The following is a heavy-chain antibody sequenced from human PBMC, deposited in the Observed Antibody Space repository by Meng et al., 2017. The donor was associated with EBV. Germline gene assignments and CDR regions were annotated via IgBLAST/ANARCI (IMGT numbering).Heavy chain of an antibody. CDR3: TTDEGGSRF. CDR1: EFTFTSAW. CDR2: IRSQVDGRTA. V-gene: IGHV3-15*01. D-gene: IGHD1-26*01. J-gene: IGHJ4*02. Sequence: ELTLVSSGGGLVKPGESLKLSCASAEFTFTSAWMNWVRQAPGKGLEWVGRIRSQVDGRTADYSAPVKGRFTISRDDSKHTLYLQMNSLKIEDSAVYYCTTDEGGSRFWGQGTLVTVSS.